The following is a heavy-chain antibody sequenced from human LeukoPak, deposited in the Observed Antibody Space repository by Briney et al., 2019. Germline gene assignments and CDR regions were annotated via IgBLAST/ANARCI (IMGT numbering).Heavy chain of an antibody. V-gene: IGHV4-34*09. CDR2: INHSGST. CDR1: GGSFSGYY. Sequence: SSETLSLTCAVYGGSFSGYYWSWIRQPPGKGLEWIGEINHSGSTNYNPSLKSRVTISVDTSKNQFSLKLSSVTAADTAVYYCAREINSGSYYTYYYYYYMDVWGKGTTVTVSS. D-gene: IGHD1-26*01. J-gene: IGHJ6*03. CDR3: AREINSGSYYTYYYYYYMDV.